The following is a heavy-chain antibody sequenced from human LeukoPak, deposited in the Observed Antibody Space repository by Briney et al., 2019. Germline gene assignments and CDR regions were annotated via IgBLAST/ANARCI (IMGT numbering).Heavy chain of an antibody. V-gene: IGHV4-39*01. CDR2: IYYTGST. D-gene: IGHD3-22*01. CDR1: GGSISRIIYY. J-gene: IGHJ4*02. Sequence: SETLSLTCTVSGGSISRIIYYWGWVRQPPGKGLEWIGSIYYTGSTYYTPSLRSRVTISVDTSKNQFSLKLSAVTAADTAVYYCARVVRDGSGYNYYFDYWGQGTLVTVSS. CDR3: ARVVRDGSGYNYYFDY.